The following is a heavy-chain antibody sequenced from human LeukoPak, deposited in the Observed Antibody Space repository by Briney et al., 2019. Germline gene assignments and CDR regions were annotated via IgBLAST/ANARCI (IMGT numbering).Heavy chain of an antibody. Sequence: ASVKVSCKASGGTFSSYAISWVRQAPGQGLEWMGGIIPIFGTANYAQKFQGRVTITADESTSTAYMELSSLRSEDTAVYYCASIDSSGYYLDYWGQGTLVTVSS. V-gene: IGHV1-69*01. D-gene: IGHD3-22*01. CDR2: IIPIFGTA. CDR1: GGTFSSYA. J-gene: IGHJ4*02. CDR3: ASIDSSGYYLDY.